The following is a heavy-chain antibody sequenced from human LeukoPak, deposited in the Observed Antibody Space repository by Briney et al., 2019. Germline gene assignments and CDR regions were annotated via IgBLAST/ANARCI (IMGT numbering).Heavy chain of an antibody. Sequence: SETLSLTCTVSGDSISSSSSYWGWIRQPPGKGLEWIGSIYYSGSTYYNPSLKSRVTISVDTSKNQFSLKLSSVTAADTAVYYCARVLGIVEPEYDYWGQGTLVTVSS. V-gene: IGHV4-39*07. CDR3: ARVLGIVEPEYDY. J-gene: IGHJ4*02. CDR1: GDSISSSSSY. CDR2: IYYSGST. D-gene: IGHD1-14*01.